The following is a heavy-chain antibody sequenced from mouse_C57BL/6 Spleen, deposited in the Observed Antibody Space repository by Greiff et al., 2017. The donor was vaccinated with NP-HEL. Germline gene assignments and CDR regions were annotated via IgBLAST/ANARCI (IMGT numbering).Heavy chain of an antibody. Sequence: EVQLQQSGAELVRPGASVKLSCTASGFNIKDDYMHWVKQRPEQGLEWIGWIDPENGDTEYASKFQGKATITADTSSNTAYLQLSSLTSEDTAVYYCTTRGWGEDFDYWGQGTTLTVSS. CDR1: GFNIKDDY. CDR3: TTRGWGEDFDY. CDR2: IDPENGDT. V-gene: IGHV14-4*01. D-gene: IGHD3-3*01. J-gene: IGHJ2*01.